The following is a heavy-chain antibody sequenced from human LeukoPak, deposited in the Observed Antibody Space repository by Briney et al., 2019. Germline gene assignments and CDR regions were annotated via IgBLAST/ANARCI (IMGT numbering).Heavy chain of an antibody. D-gene: IGHD2-2*01. J-gene: IGHJ3*02. CDR3: ARGEAIYCSSISCYRLVAFDI. CDR1: GYTFSSYG. V-gene: IGHV1-2*02. CDR2: INPDSAGT. Sequence: ASVKVSCKASGYTFSSYGISWVRRAPGQGLEWMGWINPDSAGTNFAQKFQGRVTMTRDTSISTAYMELNSLRSDDTAVYYCARGEAIYCSSISCYRLVAFDIWGQGTMVTVSS.